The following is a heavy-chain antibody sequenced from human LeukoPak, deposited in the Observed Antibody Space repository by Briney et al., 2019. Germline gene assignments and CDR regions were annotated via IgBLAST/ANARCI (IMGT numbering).Heavy chain of an antibody. CDR3: ARIRSSGWYDY. D-gene: IGHD6-19*01. CDR2: IDWDDDK. V-gene: IGHV2-70*04. CDR1: GFSLSTRGMR. Sequence: SGPTLVNPTQTLTLTCTFSGFSLSTRGMRVSWIRQPPGKALEWLARIDWDDDKFYSTSLKTRLTISKDTSKNQVVLTMTNMDPVDTATYYCARIRSSGWYDYWGQGTLVAVSS. J-gene: IGHJ4*02.